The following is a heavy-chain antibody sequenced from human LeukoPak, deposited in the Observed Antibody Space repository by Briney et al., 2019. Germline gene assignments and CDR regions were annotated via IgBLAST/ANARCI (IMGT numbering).Heavy chain of an antibody. CDR3: ARGCYDILTGKCDI. V-gene: IGHV4-59*01. CDR2: IYYSGST. Sequence: PSETLSLTCTVSGGSISSYYWSLIRQPPGKGLEWIGYIYYSGSTNYNPSLKSRVTISVDTSKNQFSLKLSSVTAADTAVYYCARGCYDILTGKCDIWGQGTMVTVSS. CDR1: GGSISSYY. D-gene: IGHD3-9*01. J-gene: IGHJ3*02.